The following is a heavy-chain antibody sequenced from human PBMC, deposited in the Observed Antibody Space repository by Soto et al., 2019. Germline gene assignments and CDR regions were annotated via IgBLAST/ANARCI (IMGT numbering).Heavy chain of an antibody. CDR3: ARGDYFGSGSFDY. J-gene: IGHJ4*02. D-gene: IGHD3-10*01. Sequence: EVQLVESGGGFVQPGGSLRLSCAASGFTFSSYDMQWVRQVTGKGLEWVSSIGIAFNTYYADSVKGRFTLSRENAKNSLYLQMNSLTAGDTAVYYCARGDYFGSGSFDYWGQGALVTVSS. V-gene: IGHV3-13*01. CDR2: IGIAFNT. CDR1: GFTFSSYD.